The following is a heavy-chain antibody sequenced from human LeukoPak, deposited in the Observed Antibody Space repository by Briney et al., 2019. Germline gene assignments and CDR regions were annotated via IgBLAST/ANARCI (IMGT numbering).Heavy chain of an antibody. D-gene: IGHD6-19*01. CDR2: ISGSGGST. CDR1: GFTFSSYA. CDR3: ASGSGFPFFGY. Sequence: AGGSLRLSCAASGFTFSSYAMSWVRQAPGKGLEWVSAISGSGGSTYYADSVKGRFTISRDNSKNTLYLQMNTLRAEDTAVYYCASGSGFPFFGYWGQGTLVTVSS. J-gene: IGHJ4*02. V-gene: IGHV3-23*01.